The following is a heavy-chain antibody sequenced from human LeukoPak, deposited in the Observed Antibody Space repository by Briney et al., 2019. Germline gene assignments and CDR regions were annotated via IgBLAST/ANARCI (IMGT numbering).Heavy chain of an antibody. V-gene: IGHV1-69*02. D-gene: IGHD2-21*02. CDR2: IIPILGIA. Sequence: SVNVSCKASGGTFSSYTISWVRQAPGQGLEWMGRIIPILGIANYAQKFQGRVTITADKSTSTAYMKLSSLRSKDTAVYYCARGGHSVVVTATSMGSDWFDPWGQGTLVTVSS. CDR3: ARGGHSVVVTATSMGSDWFDP. J-gene: IGHJ5*02. CDR1: GGTFSSYT.